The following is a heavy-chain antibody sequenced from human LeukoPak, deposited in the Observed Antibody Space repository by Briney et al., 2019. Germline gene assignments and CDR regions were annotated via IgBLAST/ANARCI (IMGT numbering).Heavy chain of an antibody. CDR1: GYTFTGYY. D-gene: IGHD3-16*02. CDR3: ARGGTYDYVWGSYRLDV. V-gene: IGHV1-2*02. Sequence: GASVKVSCKASGYTFTGYYMHWVRQAPGQGLEWMGWINPNSGGTNYAQKFQGRVTMTRDTSISTAYMELSRLRSDDTAVYYCARGGTYDYVWGSYRLDVWGKGTTVTVSS. CDR2: INPNSGGT. J-gene: IGHJ6*04.